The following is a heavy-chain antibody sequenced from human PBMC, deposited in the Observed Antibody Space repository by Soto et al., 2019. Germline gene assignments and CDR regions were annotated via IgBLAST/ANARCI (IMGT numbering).Heavy chain of an antibody. CDR3: ASSTVVVTPYYFDY. CDR2: IYHSGST. CDR1: GGSISSGGYS. D-gene: IGHD2-21*02. Sequence: SETLSLTCAVSGGSISSGGYSWSWIRQPPGKGLEWIGYIYHSGSTYYNPSLKSRVTISVDRSKNQFSLKLSSVTAADTAVYYCASSTVVVTPYYFDYWGQGTLVTVSS. J-gene: IGHJ4*02. V-gene: IGHV4-30-2*01.